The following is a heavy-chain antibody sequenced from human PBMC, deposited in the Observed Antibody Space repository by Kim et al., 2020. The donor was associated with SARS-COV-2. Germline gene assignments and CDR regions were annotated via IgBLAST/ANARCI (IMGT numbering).Heavy chain of an antibody. D-gene: IGHD1-1*01. J-gene: IGHJ4*02. V-gene: IGHV4-39*07. Sequence: YSGSTYYNPSLKSRVTISVDTSKNQFSLKLSSVTAADTAVYYCARYPFDYWGQGTLVTVSS. CDR2: YSGST. CDR3: ARYPFDY.